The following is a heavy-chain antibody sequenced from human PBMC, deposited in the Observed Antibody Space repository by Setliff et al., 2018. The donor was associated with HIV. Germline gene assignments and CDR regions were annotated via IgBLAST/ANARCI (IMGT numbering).Heavy chain of an antibody. J-gene: IGHJ6*03. V-gene: IGHV4-4*07. CDR1: GGSINSYY. Sequence: SETLSLTCTVSGGSINSYYWSWIRQPAGKGLEWIGRIYASGSTSYNPSLKSRITMSVDMSKSRFSLKVISVTAADTAVYYCARENYDTSGYLQPYYYMDVWGKGTTVTVSS. D-gene: IGHD3-22*01. CDR3: ARENYDTSGYLQPYYYMDV. CDR2: IYASGST.